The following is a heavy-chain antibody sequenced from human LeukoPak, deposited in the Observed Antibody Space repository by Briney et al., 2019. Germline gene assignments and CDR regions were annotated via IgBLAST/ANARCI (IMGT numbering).Heavy chain of an antibody. V-gene: IGHV3-30-3*01. CDR2: VSDDGSNK. D-gene: IGHD2-15*01. Sequence: PGGSLRLSCAASGFTFSRYTMHWVRQAPGKGLEWVALVSDDGSNKYYAESVKGRFTISRDNSKNTLYLQMNSLRPEDTALYYCASLYCSDGSCYDVDGVDPWGQGTLVSVSS. CDR3: ASLYCSDGSCYDVDGVDP. J-gene: IGHJ5*02. CDR1: GFTFSRYT.